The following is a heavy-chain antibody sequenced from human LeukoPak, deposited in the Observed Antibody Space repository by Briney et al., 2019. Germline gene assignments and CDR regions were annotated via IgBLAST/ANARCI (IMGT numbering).Heavy chain of an antibody. CDR3: ASVLYSSSWTDAFNI. CDR1: GGSFSGYY. CDR2: INHSGST. D-gene: IGHD6-13*01. Sequence: SETLSLTCAVYGGSFSGYYWSWIRQPPGKGLEWIGEINHSGSTNYNPSLKSRVTISVDTSKNQFSLKLSSVTAADTAVYYCASVLYSSSWTDAFNIWGQGTMVTVSS. V-gene: IGHV4-34*01. J-gene: IGHJ3*02.